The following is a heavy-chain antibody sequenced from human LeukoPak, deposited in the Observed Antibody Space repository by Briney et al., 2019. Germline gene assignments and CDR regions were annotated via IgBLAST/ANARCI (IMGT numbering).Heavy chain of an antibody. CDR1: GGSISSYY. Sequence: PSETLSLTCTVSGGSISSYYWSWIRQPPGKGLEWIGYIYYSGSTNYNPSLKSRVTISADTSKNQFSLKLSSVTAADTAVYYCARHRYGDFLYFDYWGQGTLVTVSS. V-gene: IGHV4-59*08. J-gene: IGHJ4*02. CDR3: ARHRYGDFLYFDY. D-gene: IGHD4-17*01. CDR2: IYYSGST.